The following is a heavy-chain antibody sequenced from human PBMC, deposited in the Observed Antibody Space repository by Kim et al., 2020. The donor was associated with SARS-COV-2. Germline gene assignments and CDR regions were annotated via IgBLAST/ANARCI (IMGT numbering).Heavy chain of an antibody. Sequence: SETLSLTCAVYGGSFSGYYWSWIRQPPGKGLEWIGEINHSGSNNYNPSLKSRVTISVDTSKNQFSLKLSSVTAADTAVYYCARVGLNYYDSSGSYLPFDYWGQGTLVTVSS. V-gene: IGHV4-34*01. D-gene: IGHD3-22*01. CDR1: GGSFSGYY. CDR2: INHSGSN. CDR3: ARVGLNYYDSSGSYLPFDY. J-gene: IGHJ4*02.